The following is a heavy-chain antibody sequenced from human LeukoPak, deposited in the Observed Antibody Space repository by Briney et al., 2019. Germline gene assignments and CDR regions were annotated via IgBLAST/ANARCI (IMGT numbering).Heavy chain of an antibody. Sequence: GGSLRLSFAVSGSPFSTFWMSWVRQAPGRGLEWVANINQDGSEKYYVDSVRGRFAISRDNAKNSLYLQKNSLRPEDTAMYYCTGETYYFDHWGEGALVTVSS. CDR3: TGETYYFDH. V-gene: IGHV3-7*04. CDR2: INQDGSEK. J-gene: IGHJ4*02. CDR1: GSPFSTFW.